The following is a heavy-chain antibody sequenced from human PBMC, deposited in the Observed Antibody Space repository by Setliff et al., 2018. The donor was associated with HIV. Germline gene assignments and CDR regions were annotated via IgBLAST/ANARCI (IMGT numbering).Heavy chain of an antibody. CDR2: IYYRGST. CDR3: ARHRRSLTFFDY. J-gene: IGHJ4*02. V-gene: IGHV4-59*08. Sequence: SETLSLTCTVSGGSISSYYWSWIRQPPGKGLEWIGYIYYRGSTNYNPSLKSRVTISVDTSKNQFSLKLSSVTAADTAVYYCARHRRSLTFFDYWGQGTLVTVSS. CDR1: GGSISSYY. D-gene: IGHD3-16*01.